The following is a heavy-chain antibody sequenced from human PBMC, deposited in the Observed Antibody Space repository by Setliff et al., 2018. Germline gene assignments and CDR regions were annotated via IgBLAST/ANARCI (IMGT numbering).Heavy chain of an antibody. Sequence: GGSLRLSCVASGFSFSSYWMHWVRQVPGKGLVWVSRINSDESRRNYGGSVKGRFTISRDNAKNTLYLQMNSLRAEDTAVYYCARDRSTGYYYYMDVWGKGTTVTVSS. CDR3: ARDRSTGYYYYMDV. CDR2: INSDESRR. CDR1: GFSFSSYW. J-gene: IGHJ6*03. D-gene: IGHD1-1*01. V-gene: IGHV3-74*01.